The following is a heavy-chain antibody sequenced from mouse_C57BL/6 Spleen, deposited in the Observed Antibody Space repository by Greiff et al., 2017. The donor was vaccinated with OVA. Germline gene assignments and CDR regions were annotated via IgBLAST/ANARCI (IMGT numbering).Heavy chain of an antibody. D-gene: IGHD2-3*01. CDR1: GFTFSSYT. V-gene: IGHV5-9*01. CDR3: AREALLRYFDV. CDR2: ISGGGGNT. J-gene: IGHJ1*03. Sequence: EVKLVESGGGLVKPGGSLKLSCAASGFTFSSYTMSWVRQTPEKRLEWVATISGGGGNTYYPDSVKGRFTISRDNAKNTLYLQMSSLRSEDMALYYCAREALLRYFDVWGTGTTVTVSS.